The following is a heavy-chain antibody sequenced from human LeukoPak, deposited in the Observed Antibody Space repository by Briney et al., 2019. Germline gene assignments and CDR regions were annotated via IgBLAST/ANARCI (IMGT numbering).Heavy chain of an antibody. V-gene: IGHV3-23*01. D-gene: IGHD5-24*01. J-gene: IGHJ4*02. CDR1: GFTFSSYT. CDR3: AKGGRDGYISYFDY. CDR2: ISGSGGST. Sequence: GGSLRLSCAASGFTFSSYTMNWVRQGPGKGLEWVSAISGSGGSTYYADSVKGRFTISRDNSKNTLYLQMNSLRAEDTAVYYCAKGGRDGYISYFDYWGQGTLVTVSS.